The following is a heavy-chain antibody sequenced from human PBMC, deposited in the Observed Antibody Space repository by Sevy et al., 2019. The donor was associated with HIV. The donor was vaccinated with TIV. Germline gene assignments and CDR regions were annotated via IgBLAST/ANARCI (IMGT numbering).Heavy chain of an antibody. CDR3: ARERSYEFGGVNHHYYGMDV. V-gene: IGHV1-2*06. J-gene: IGHJ6*02. Sequence: ASVKVSCKASGHTFTVNYIHWVRQAPGQGLEWMGRINPKSGGTHYAQKFQGRVTMTRDTSISTVYMELSSLKTDDTAMYYCARERSYEFGGVNHHYYGMDVWGQGTTVTVSS. CDR2: INPKSGGT. CDR1: GHTFTVNY. D-gene: IGHD3-16*01.